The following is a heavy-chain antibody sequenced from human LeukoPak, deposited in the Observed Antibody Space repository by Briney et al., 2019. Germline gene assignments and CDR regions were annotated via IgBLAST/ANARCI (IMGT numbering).Heavy chain of an antibody. CDR3: AKDHDSSSYYHDAFDI. J-gene: IGHJ3*02. V-gene: IGHV3-23*01. D-gene: IGHD3-22*01. Sequence: GGSLRLSCAASGFTFSSYAMSWVRQAPGKGLEWVSVISGSGGDTYYADSVKGRFTISRDNSKNTLYLQMNSLRAEDTAVYYCAKDHDSSSYYHDAFDIWGQGTMVTVTS. CDR1: GFTFSSYA. CDR2: ISGSGGDT.